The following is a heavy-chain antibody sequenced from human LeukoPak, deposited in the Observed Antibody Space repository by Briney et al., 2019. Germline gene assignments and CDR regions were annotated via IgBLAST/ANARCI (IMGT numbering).Heavy chain of an antibody. CDR3: TRAPNYASGSHDNEVFDY. V-gene: IGHV3-23*01. CDR2: ISGSGGST. D-gene: IGHD3-10*01. CDR1: GFTFSSYG. Sequence: SGGSLRLSCVAAGFTFSSYGMSWVRQAPGKGLEWVSAISGSGGSTYYADSVKGRFTISRDNSKNTLYLQMNSLRRKDTAVYYSTRAPNYASGSHDNEVFDYWGQGTLVTVSS. J-gene: IGHJ4*02.